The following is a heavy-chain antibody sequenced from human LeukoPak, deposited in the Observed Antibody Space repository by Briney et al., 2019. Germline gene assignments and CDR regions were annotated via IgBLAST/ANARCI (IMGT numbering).Heavy chain of an antibody. CDR1: GYSFTSYW. CDR3: AVMNPYSGYAWYYFDY. V-gene: IGHV5-51*01. J-gene: IGHJ4*02. Sequence: PGESLKISCKGSGYSFTSYWIGWVRQMPGKGLERMGIIYPGDSDTRYSPSFQGQVTISADKSISTAYLQWSSLKASDTAMYYSAVMNPYSGYAWYYFDYWGQGTLVTVSS. D-gene: IGHD5-12*01. CDR2: IYPGDSDT.